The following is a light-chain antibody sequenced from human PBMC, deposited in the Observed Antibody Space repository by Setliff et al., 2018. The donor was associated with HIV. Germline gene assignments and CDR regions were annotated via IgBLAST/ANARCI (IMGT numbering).Light chain of an antibody. Sequence: QSALTQPASVSVSPGQSITISCTGTSSDIGGYDYVSWYQQHPDTAPKVIIYEVSNRPSGVSNRFSGSKSGNTASLTISGLLAEDEADYYCISYADSSALYVFGSGTKVTV. CDR1: SSDIGGYDY. CDR3: ISYADSSALYV. J-gene: IGLJ1*01. V-gene: IGLV2-14*01. CDR2: EVS.